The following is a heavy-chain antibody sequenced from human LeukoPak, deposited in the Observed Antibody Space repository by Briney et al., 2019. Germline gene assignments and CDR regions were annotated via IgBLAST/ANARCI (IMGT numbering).Heavy chain of an antibody. D-gene: IGHD6-13*01. CDR1: GYTFTGYY. J-gene: IGHJ4*02. CDR3: ATLNRYSSSWHYYFDY. V-gene: IGHV1-2*02. CDR2: INPNSGGT. Sequence: ASVKVSCKASGYTFTGYYMHWVRQAPRQGLEWMGWINPNSGGTNYAQKFQGRVTMTRDTSISTAYMELSRLRSDDTAVYYCATLNRYSSSWHYYFDYWGQGTLVTVSS.